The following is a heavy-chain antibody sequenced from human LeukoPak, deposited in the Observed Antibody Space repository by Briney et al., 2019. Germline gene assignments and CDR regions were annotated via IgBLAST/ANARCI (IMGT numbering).Heavy chain of an antibody. V-gene: IGHV3-53*04. CDR1: GLNVGGNY. D-gene: IGHD6-19*01. CDR2: LYSGGST. CDR3: ARGGTPGYSTGWIDY. J-gene: IGHJ4*02. Sequence: GGSLRLSCAASGLNVGGNYMSWVRQAPGEGLEWVSVLYSGGSTYYADSVKGRFTISRHNSQNTLYLQMNSLRAEDTAVYYCARGGTPGYSTGWIDYWGQGTLVTVSS.